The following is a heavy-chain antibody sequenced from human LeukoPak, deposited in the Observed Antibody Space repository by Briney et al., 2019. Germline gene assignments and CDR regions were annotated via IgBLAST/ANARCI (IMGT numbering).Heavy chain of an antibody. CDR3: ARSYCSSTSCYSPDY. Sequence: SSVKVSCKASGYTFTRYDINWVRQATGQGPEWMGWMNPKSGNTVYAQKFQGRVTITRNTPISTVYMELRSLRSEDTAVYYCARSYCSSTSCYSPDYWGQGTLVTVSS. CDR1: GYTFTRYD. CDR2: MNPKSGNT. J-gene: IGHJ4*02. V-gene: IGHV1-8*01. D-gene: IGHD2-2*01.